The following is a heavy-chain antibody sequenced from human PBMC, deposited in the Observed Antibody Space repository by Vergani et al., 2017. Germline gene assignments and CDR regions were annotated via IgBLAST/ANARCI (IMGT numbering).Heavy chain of an antibody. Sequence: QVQLVESGGGVVQPGRSLRLSCAASGFTFSSYGMHWVRQAPGKGLEWVAVISYDGSNKYYADSVKGRFTISRDNSKNTLYLQMNSLRAEDTAVYYCAKDGGRVRYVWGSYRYLGGMDGWGQGTTVTVSS. D-gene: IGHD3-16*02. CDR2: ISYDGSNK. CDR3: AKDGGRVRYVWGSYRYLGGMDG. J-gene: IGHJ6*02. V-gene: IGHV3-30*18. CDR1: GFTFSSYG.